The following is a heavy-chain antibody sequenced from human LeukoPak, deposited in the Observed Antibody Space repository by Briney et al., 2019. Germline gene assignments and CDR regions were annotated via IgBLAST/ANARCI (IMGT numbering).Heavy chain of an antibody. Sequence: LTGGSLRLSCAASGFTFSSYGMHWVRQAPGKGLEWVAIIEYDGSKKYYGDSVKGRFTISRDNSKNTLYLQMNSLRAEDTAAYYCAKAYYGSGSPLDWFDPWGQGTLVTVSS. D-gene: IGHD3-10*01. CDR2: IEYDGSKK. CDR3: AKAYYGSGSPLDWFDP. V-gene: IGHV3-30*02. CDR1: GFTFSSYG. J-gene: IGHJ5*02.